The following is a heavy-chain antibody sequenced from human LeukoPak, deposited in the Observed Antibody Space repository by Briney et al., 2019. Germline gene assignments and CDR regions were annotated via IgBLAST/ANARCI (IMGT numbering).Heavy chain of an antibody. CDR1: GGSFSGYY. V-gene: IGHV4-34*01. Sequence: SETLSLTCAVYGGSFSGYYWSWIRQPPGKGLEWIGEINHSGSTNYNPSLKSRVTISVDTSKNQFSLKLSSVTAADTAVYYCARREEDCSGGSCYFDYWGQGTLVTVSS. CDR3: ARREEDCSGGSCYFDY. D-gene: IGHD2-15*01. CDR2: INHSGST. J-gene: IGHJ4*02.